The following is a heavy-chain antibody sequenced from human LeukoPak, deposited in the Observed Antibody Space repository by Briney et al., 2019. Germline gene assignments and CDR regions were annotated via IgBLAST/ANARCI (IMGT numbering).Heavy chain of an antibody. Sequence: PGGSLRLSCAASGFTFSSYGMHWVRQAPGKGLEWVAVIWYDGSNKYYADSVKGRFTISRDNSKNTLYLQMNSLRAEDTAVYYCARDSSITIFGVVESDAFDIWGQGTMVTVSS. CDR1: GFTFSSYG. CDR3: ARDSSITIFGVVESDAFDI. D-gene: IGHD3-3*01. CDR2: IWYDGSNK. J-gene: IGHJ3*02. V-gene: IGHV3-33*01.